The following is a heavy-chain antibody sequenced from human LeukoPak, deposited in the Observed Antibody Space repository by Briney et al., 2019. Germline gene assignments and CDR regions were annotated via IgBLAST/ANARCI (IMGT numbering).Heavy chain of an antibody. CDR3: ARDRLYDFWSGPMKY. CDR2: ISSGSSYI. J-gene: IGHJ4*02. Sequence: PGGSLRLSCAASKFTFSSYTMNWVRQAPGKGLEWVSSISSGSSYIYYADSVKGRFTISRDNAKNSLYLQMNSLRAEDTAVYYCARDRLYDFWSGPMKYWGQGTLVTVSS. D-gene: IGHD3-3*01. CDR1: KFTFSSYT. V-gene: IGHV3-21*01.